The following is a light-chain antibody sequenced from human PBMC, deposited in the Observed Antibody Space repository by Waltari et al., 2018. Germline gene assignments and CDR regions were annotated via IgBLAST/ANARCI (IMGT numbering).Light chain of an antibody. CDR1: SSDVGGYHY. V-gene: IGLV2-23*02. Sequence: QSALTQPASVSGSPGQSITISCTGTSSDVGGYHYVSWYQQHPGKAPKLMIYDVRNRPSWVSNRFSGSKSGNTASLTISGLQAEDEADYYCCSYAGSSTSRVFGGGTKLTVL. CDR2: DVR. CDR3: CSYAGSSTSRV. J-gene: IGLJ2*01.